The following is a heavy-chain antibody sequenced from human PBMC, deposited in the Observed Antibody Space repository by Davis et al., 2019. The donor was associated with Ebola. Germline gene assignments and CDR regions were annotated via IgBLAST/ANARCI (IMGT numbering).Heavy chain of an antibody. CDR3: ATLWFGELLGMDV. J-gene: IGHJ6*04. Sequence: ASSVTVSCMASGYTFTGYYMHWVRQAPGQGLEWMGRINPNSGGTNYAQKFQGRVTMTRDTSISTAYMELSRLRSDDTAVYYCATLWFGELLGMDVWGKGTTVTVSS. V-gene: IGHV1-2*06. D-gene: IGHD3-10*01. CDR1: GYTFTGYY. CDR2: INPNSGGT.